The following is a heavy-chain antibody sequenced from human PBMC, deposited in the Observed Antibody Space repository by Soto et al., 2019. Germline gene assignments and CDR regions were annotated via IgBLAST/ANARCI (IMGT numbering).Heavy chain of an antibody. V-gene: IGHV4-59*02. Sequence: PSETLSLTCTVSGDSVSSSYWSWIRQPPGKGKGLEWIGYISYSGTTTYNPSLKTRVTISVDTSKNQFSLKLSSVTAADTAMYYCARAPRGNGYSPDYWGQGTLVTVSS. CDR3: ARAPRGNGYSPDY. J-gene: IGHJ4*02. D-gene: IGHD5-18*01. CDR1: GDSVSSSY. CDR2: ISYSGTT.